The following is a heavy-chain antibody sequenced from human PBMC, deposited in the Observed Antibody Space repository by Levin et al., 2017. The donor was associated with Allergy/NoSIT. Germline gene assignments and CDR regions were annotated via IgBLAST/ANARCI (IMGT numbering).Heavy chain of an antibody. CDR3: ARAHTPNRVRAPPGY. J-gene: IGHJ4*02. D-gene: IGHD3-10*01. CDR2: INHSGST. V-gene: IGHV4-34*01. CDR1: GGSFSGYY. Sequence: SSETLSLTCAVYGGSFSGYYWSWIRQPPGKGLEWIGEINHSGSTNYNPSLKSRVTISVDTSKNQFSLKLSSVTAADTAVYYCARAHTPNRVRAPPGYWGQGTLVTVSS.